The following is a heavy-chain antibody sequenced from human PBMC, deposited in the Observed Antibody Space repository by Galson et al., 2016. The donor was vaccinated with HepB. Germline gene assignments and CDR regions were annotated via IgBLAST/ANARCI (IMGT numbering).Heavy chain of an antibody. CDR2: INHDGGGA. J-gene: IGHJ6*02. CDR1: GFSFSSYS. D-gene: IGHD3-3*02. V-gene: IGHV3-64D*06. Sequence: SLRLSCAASGFSFSSYSMHWVRQTPGKGLEYVSAINHDGGGAYYADSVKGRFTISRDNSKNTLYLQMSSLRVEDTAVYYCVKVPHFYYGTDVWGQGTTVTV. CDR3: VKVPHFYYGTDV.